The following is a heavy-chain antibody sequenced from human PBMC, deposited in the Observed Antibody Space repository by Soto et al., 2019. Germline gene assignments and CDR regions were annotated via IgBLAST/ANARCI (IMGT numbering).Heavy chain of an antibody. CDR3: AKAWIYCTNGVRPPCGLDP. CDR1: GFTFSSYA. D-gene: IGHD2-8*01. J-gene: IGHJ5*02. CDR2: ISGSGGST. V-gene: IGHV3-23*01. Sequence: QPGGSLRLSCAASGFTFSSYAMSWVRQAPGKGLEWVSAISGSGGSTYYADSVKGRFTISRDNSKNTLYLQMNSLRAEDTAVYYCAKAWIYCTNGVRPPCGLDPWGQGTLVTVSS.